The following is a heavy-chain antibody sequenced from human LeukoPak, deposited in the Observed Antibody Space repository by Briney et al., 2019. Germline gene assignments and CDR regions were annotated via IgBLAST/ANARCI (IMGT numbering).Heavy chain of an antibody. Sequence: HPSETLSLTCAVYGGSFSGYYWSWIRQPPGKGLEWIGEINHSGSTNYNPSLKSRVTISVDTSKNQFSLKLSSVTAADTAVYYCARDRGTAGQQLVRVWVGLNWFDPWGQGTLVTVSS. CDR3: ARDRGTAGQQLVRVWVGLNWFDP. CDR2: INHSGST. CDR1: GGSFSGYY. J-gene: IGHJ5*02. V-gene: IGHV4-34*01. D-gene: IGHD6-13*01.